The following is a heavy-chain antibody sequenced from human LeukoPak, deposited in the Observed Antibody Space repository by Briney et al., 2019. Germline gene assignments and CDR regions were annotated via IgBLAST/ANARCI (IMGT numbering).Heavy chain of an antibody. J-gene: IGHJ3*02. D-gene: IGHD6-13*01. CDR1: GYTFTSYG. V-gene: IGHV1-18*01. CDR3: ARFRQQLNYGDAFDI. Sequence: GASVKVSCKASGYTFTSYGISWVRQAPGQGLEWMGWISAYNGNTNYAQKLQGRVTMTTDTSTSTAYMELRSLRSDDTAVYYCARFRQQLNYGDAFDIWGQGTMVTVSS. CDR2: ISAYNGNT.